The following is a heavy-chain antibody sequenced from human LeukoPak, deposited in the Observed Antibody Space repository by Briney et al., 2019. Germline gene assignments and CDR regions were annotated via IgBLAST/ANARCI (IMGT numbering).Heavy chain of an antibody. V-gene: IGHV4-39*01. CDR2: IYYSGST. CDR3: AKYDFWSGYYPTDY. D-gene: IGHD3-3*01. Sequence: SETLSLTCTVSGGSISSSSYYWGWIRQPPGTGLEWIGSIYYSGSTYYNPSLKSRVTISVDTSKNQFSLKLSSVTAADTAVYYCAKYDFWSGYYPTDYWGQGTLVTVSS. CDR1: GGSISSSSYY. J-gene: IGHJ4*02.